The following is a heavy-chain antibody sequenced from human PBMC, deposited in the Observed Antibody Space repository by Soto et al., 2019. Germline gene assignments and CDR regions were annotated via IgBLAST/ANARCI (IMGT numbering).Heavy chain of an antibody. J-gene: IGHJ3*02. Sequence: SGTXSLTCAFSGGSSIIYDFIWIRHPPGKGLELIGYIYYSGSTNYNPSLKSRVTISVDTSKNQFSLKLSSVTAADTAVYYCARDYYYDSSAWDGHDFDIWGQGTMVTV. CDR3: ARDYYYDSSAWDGHDFDI. V-gene: IGHV4-59*01. D-gene: IGHD3-22*01. CDR1: GGSSIIYD. CDR2: IYYSGST.